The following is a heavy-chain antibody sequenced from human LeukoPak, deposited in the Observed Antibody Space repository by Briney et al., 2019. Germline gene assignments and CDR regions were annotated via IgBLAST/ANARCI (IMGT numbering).Heavy chain of an antibody. CDR1: GFSFSFSN. CDR3: ARDRDSSGLYGGADL. J-gene: IGHJ5*02. D-gene: IGHD6-19*01. CDR2: ISSTNGHT. V-gene: IGHV3-21*03. Sequence: GGSLRLSCAASGFSFSFSNMNWVRQAPGKGLEWVSYISSTNGHTYYADSVNGRFTISRDTAKNSLYLQMNSLRVEDTAIYFCARDRDSSGLYGGADLWGQGVLVTASA.